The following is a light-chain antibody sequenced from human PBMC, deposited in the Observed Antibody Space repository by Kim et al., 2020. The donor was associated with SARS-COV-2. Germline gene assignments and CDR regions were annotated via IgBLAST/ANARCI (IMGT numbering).Light chain of an antibody. Sequence: EIVLTQSPGTLSLSPGERATLSCRASQSVSSSYSAWYQQKPGQAPRLLIYGGSHRATGIPDRFSGSGSGTDFTLTISRLEPEDFAVYYCQQYGSSPFTFGPGTKVDIK. CDR1: QSVSSSY. V-gene: IGKV3-20*01. CDR3: QQYGSSPFT. CDR2: GGS. J-gene: IGKJ3*01.